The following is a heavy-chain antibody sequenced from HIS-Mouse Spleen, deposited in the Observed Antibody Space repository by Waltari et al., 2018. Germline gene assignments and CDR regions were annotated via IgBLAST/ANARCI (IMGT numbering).Heavy chain of an antibody. Sequence: QVQLVESGGGVVQPGRSLRPSCAASGFTFSSYGLPWVRQAPGKGLEWVAVIWYDGSNKYYADSVKGRFTISRDNSKNTLYLQMNSLRAEDTAVYYCAKPYYGSGSYYYFDYWGQGTLVTVSS. V-gene: IGHV3-33*06. CDR3: AKPYYGSGSYYYFDY. CDR1: GFTFSSYG. D-gene: IGHD3-10*01. CDR2: IWYDGSNK. J-gene: IGHJ4*02.